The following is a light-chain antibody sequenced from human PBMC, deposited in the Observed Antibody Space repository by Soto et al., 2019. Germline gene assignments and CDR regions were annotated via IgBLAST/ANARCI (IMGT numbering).Light chain of an antibody. V-gene: IGKV1-39*01. Sequence: IQMTGSPASLAASVGDRVTITCRASQSISSYLNWYQQKPGKAPKLLIYAASSLQSGVPSRFSGSGSGTDFTLNISSLQPDDFATHYCQQSYSTLPTFGQGTKVDIK. CDR2: AAS. J-gene: IGKJ1*01. CDR1: QSISSY. CDR3: QQSYSTLPT.